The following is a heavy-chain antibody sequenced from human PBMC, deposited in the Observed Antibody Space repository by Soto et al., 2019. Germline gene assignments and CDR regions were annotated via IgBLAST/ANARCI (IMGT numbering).Heavy chain of an antibody. V-gene: IGHV5-51*01. CDR3: ARHLEYGGNCHFEY. D-gene: IGHD2-15*01. J-gene: IGHJ4*02. CDR1: GYISTNYW. Sequence: EVQLVQSGAEVKKPGESLKISCKGSGYISTNYWIAWVRQMPGKGLEWMGVIYPGDSNTRYSPSFQGQVTISADKSISTTYLQWSSLKASDTAMYYCARHLEYGGNCHFEYWGQGTLVTVSS. CDR2: IYPGDSNT.